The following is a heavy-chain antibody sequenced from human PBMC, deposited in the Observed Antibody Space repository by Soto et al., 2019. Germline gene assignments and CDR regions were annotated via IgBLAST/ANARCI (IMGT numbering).Heavy chain of an antibody. V-gene: IGHV5-10-1*01. CDR2: IDPSDSYT. CDR3: ARLQGAIPGYYYYYGMDV. Sequence: GESLKISCKGSGYSFTSYWISWVRQMPGKGLEWMGRIDPSDSYTNYSPSFQGHVTISADKSISTAYLQWSSLKASDTAMYYCARLQGAIPGYYYYYGMDVWGQGTTVTVSS. CDR1: GYSFTSYW. J-gene: IGHJ6*02. D-gene: IGHD1-1*01.